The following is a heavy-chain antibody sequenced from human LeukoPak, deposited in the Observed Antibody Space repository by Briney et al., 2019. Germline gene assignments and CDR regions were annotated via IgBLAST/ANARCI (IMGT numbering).Heavy chain of an antibody. V-gene: IGHV4-39*07. J-gene: IGHJ3*02. D-gene: IGHD3-22*01. CDR1: GGSISSSSYY. Sequence: SETLSLTCTVSGGSISSSSYYWGWIRQPPGKGLEWIGEINHSGSTNYNPSLKSRVTISVDTSKNQFSLKLSSVTAADTAVYYCARGGGDSLPHYDSKSTGAFDIWGQGTMVTVSS. CDR3: ARGGGDSLPHYDSKSTGAFDI. CDR2: INHSGST.